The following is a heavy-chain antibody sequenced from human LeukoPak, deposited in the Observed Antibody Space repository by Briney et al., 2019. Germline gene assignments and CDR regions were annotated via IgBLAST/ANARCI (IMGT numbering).Heavy chain of an antibody. CDR2: ISYDGSNK. J-gene: IGHJ5*02. CDR1: GFTFSSYA. V-gene: IGHV3-30-3*01. D-gene: IGHD1-26*01. CDR3: ARDKRPPYSGSYGWFDP. Sequence: GGSLRLSCAASGFTFSSYAMHWVRQAPGKGLEWVAVISYDGSNKYYADSVKGRFTISRDNSKNTLYLQMYSLRAEDTAVYYCARDKRPPYSGSYGWFDPWGQGTLVTVSS.